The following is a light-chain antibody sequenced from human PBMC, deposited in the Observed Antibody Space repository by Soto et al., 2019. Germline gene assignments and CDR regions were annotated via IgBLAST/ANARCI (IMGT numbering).Light chain of an antibody. J-gene: IGKJ1*01. CDR2: DAS. Sequence: IQVAQSPSTLAGSVGDRVTITCRASQSISSWLAWYQQKPGKAPKLLIYDASSLESGVPSRFSGSGSGTEFTLTISSLQPDDFATYYCQQYNSYSWTFGQGTKVDIK. V-gene: IGKV1-5*01. CDR1: QSISSW. CDR3: QQYNSYSWT.